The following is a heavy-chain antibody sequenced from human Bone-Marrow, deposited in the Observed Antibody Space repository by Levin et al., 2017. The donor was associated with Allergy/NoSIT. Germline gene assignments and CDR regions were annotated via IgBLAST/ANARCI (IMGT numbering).Heavy chain of an antibody. CDR2: IDNTGST. D-gene: IGHD2-21*02. Sequence: NASETLSLTCSVSGSSLRSYDYYWSWIRQSPGKGLQWIGNIDNTGSTSYNPSLKSRFSISIDTSNNQYSLRLTSVTAADSAVYFCAREQDHDYRDCYFDTWGQGILVTVSS. J-gene: IGHJ5*02. CDR3: AREQDHDYRDCYFDT. V-gene: IGHV4-30-4*01. CDR1: GSSLRSYDYY.